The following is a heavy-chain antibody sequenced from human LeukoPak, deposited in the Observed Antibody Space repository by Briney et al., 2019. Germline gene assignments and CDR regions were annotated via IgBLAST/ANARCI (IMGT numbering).Heavy chain of an antibody. CDR2: ISGSNGNT. Sequence: GASVKVSCKASGYTFTSYGISWVRQAPGQGLEWMGWISGSNGNTNYAQKLQGRVTMTTDTSTSTAYMELRSLRSDDTAVYYCARDRTTVVDLDFVHEEDAFDIWGQGTMVTVSS. D-gene: IGHD4-23*01. V-gene: IGHV1-18*01. J-gene: IGHJ3*02. CDR1: GYTFTSYG. CDR3: ARDRTTVVDLDFVHEEDAFDI.